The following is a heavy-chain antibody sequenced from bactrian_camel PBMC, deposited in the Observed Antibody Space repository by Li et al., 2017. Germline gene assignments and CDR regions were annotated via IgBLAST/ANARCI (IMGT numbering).Heavy chain of an antibody. D-gene: IGHD7*01. V-gene: IGHV3S53*01. J-gene: IGHJ4*01. CDR2: IGTEGNT. CDR1: GASISSFC. Sequence: HVQLVESGGGSVQAGGSLRLSCAASGASISSFCMAWFRKAPGKEREGVAAIGTEGNTSYTDSVKGRFTISKDNAKSTVSLQMNNLKPEDTALYYCATDCTGDRCGEVWGQGTQVTVS. CDR3: ATDCTGDRCGEV.